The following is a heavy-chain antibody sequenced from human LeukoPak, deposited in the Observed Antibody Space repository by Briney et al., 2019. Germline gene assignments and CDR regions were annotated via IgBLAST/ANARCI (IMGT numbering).Heavy chain of an antibody. CDR2: IYTSGST. CDR1: GGSISSGSYY. J-gene: IGHJ3*02. Sequence: SETLSLTCTVSGGSISSGSYYWSWIRQPAGKGLEWIGRIYTSGSTNYNPSLKSRVTISVDTSKNQFTLKLSSVTAAYTAVYYCARDKFLAFDIWGQGTMVTVSS. CDR3: ARDKFLAFDI. V-gene: IGHV4-61*02.